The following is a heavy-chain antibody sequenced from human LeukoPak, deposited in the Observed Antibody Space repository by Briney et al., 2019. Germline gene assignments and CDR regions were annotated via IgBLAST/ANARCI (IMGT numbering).Heavy chain of an antibody. Sequence: QPGRSLRLSCAASGFTFDDYAMHWVRQAPGKGLEWVSGISWNSGSIGYVDSVKGRFTISRDNAKNSLYLQMNSLRAEDMALYYCAKGASDFWSGYYFDYWGQGTLVTVSS. CDR2: ISWNSGSI. D-gene: IGHD3-3*01. CDR3: AKGASDFWSGYYFDY. J-gene: IGHJ4*02. V-gene: IGHV3-9*03. CDR1: GFTFDDYA.